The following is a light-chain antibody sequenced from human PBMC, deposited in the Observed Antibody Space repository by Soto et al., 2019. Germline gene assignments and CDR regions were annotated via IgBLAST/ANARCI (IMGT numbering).Light chain of an antibody. J-gene: IGKJ4*01. Sequence: EIVMTQSPATLSVSPGEGATLSCRASQSISSNLAWYQQKPGQPPKLLIYGASTRATGFPARFSGSGSGTEFTLTISSLQSEEFAVYYCQQYNDWPLTFGGGTKVEIK. CDR1: QSISSN. CDR3: QQYNDWPLT. V-gene: IGKV3-15*01. CDR2: GAS.